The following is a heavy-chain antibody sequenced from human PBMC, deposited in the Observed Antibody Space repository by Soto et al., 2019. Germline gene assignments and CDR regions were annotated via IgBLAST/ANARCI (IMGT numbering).Heavy chain of an antibody. V-gene: IGHV3-15*01. CDR2: IKSKTDGGTT. J-gene: IGHJ3*02. CDR1: GFTFSNAW. CDR3: TTGITYYDYIWGSYHSAFDI. Sequence: GGSLRLSCAASGFTFSNAWMSWVRQAPGKGLEWVGRIKSKTDGGTTDYAAPVKGRFTISIDDSKNTLYRQMNSLKTEDTAVYYCTTGITYYDYIWGSYHSAFDIWGQGTMVTVSS. D-gene: IGHD3-16*02.